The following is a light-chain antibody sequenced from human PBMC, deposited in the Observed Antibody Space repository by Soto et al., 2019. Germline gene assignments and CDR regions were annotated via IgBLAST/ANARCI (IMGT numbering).Light chain of an antibody. Sequence: ALTQPASVSGSPGQSITISCTGTSSDVGGYEYVSWYQQHPGKAPKRIIYDVSDRPSGVSNRFSGSKSGNTASLAISGLQAEDEADYYCSSYTTSSPLGVFGTGTKVTVL. CDR3: SSYTTSSPLGV. CDR1: SSDVGGYEY. J-gene: IGLJ1*01. V-gene: IGLV2-14*03. CDR2: DVS.